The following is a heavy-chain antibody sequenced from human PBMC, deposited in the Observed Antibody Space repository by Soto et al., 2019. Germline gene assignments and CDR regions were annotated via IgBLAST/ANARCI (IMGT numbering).Heavy chain of an antibody. Sequence: PSETLSLTCTVSGGSISSYYWSWIRQPPGKGLEWIGYIYYSGSTNYNPSLKSRVTISVDTSKNQFSLKLSSVTAADTALYYCARGEERVARPSRYWGQGPLVTSPQ. D-gene: IGHD2-15*01. CDR1: GGSISSYY. V-gene: IGHV4-59*01. CDR2: IYYSGST. CDR3: ARGEERVARPSRY. J-gene: IGHJ4*02.